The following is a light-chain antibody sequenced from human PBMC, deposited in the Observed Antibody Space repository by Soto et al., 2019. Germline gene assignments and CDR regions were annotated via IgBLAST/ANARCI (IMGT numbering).Light chain of an antibody. CDR3: QQFGSSPPWT. J-gene: IGKJ1*01. CDR1: QSLSSNH. V-gene: IGKV3-20*01. CDR2: GAS. Sequence: EIVLTQSPGTLSLSPGDRATLSCRASQSLSSNHLAWYQQYPGQAPRLLNFGASSRATGIPDRFSGSGSGTDFTLTISRLEPEDFAVYFCQQFGSSPPWTFGQGTKVEIK.